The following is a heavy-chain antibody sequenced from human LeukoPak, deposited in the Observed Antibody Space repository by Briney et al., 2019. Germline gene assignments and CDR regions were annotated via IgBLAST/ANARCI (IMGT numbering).Heavy chain of an antibody. V-gene: IGHV4-61*02. D-gene: IGHD1-26*01. CDR2: ISPSGTT. J-gene: IGHJ4*02. CDR3: ARVSYQKGADY. Sequence: SETLSLTCTVSGGSINGGNYYWTWIRQPAGKGLEWIGRISPSGTTNYNPSLTSRVTISIDTSKKQFSLKLSFVTAADTAVYYCARVSYQKGADYWGQGTLVTVSS. CDR1: GGSINGGNYY.